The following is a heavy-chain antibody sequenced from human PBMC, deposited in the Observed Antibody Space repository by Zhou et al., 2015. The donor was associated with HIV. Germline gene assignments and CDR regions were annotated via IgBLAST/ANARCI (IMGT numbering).Heavy chain of an antibody. CDR1: GYTFTADD. V-gene: IGHV1-8*01. Sequence: QVQLVQSGAEVKKPGASVKVSCKASGYTFTADDINWVRQVPGQGLEWMGWMNPSSGNTGYAQKFQGRLTMTRNTAISTAYMELSSLTFEDTAVYYCARSPGYNNNWLDPGPGNPGQRLL. D-gene: IGHD5-24*01. CDR2: MNPSSGNT. J-gene: IGHJ5*02. CDR3: ARSPGYNNNWLDP.